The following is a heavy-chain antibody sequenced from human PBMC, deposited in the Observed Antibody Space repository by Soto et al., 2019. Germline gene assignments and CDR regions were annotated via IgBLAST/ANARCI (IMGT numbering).Heavy chain of an antibody. Sequence: QVQLQESGPGLVKPSETLSLTCTVSGGSISSYYWGWIRQPPGKGLEWIGYIHYSGSTNYNPSLRSRVTISVDTPKNQCSLKVNSMTAADTAIYYCARGGVAARKGRWFDPWGQGTLVTVSS. CDR3: ARGGVAARKGRWFDP. D-gene: IGHD6-25*01. V-gene: IGHV4-59*01. CDR2: IHYSGST. CDR1: GGSISSYY. J-gene: IGHJ5*02.